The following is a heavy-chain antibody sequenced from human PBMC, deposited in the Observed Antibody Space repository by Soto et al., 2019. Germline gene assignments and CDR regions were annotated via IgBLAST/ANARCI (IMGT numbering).Heavy chain of an antibody. CDR1: GFSLSTSEMS. Sequence: ESGPTLVNPTQTLTMTCTVSGFSLSTSEMSVSWIRQPPGEALEWLARIDWNDAKYYSKYLQTRLTISKDTSRNQVVLTMTNMDPADTATYYCARSYCTSDKCHRGYWFDPWGQGTLFTVSS. D-gene: IGHD2-8*02. V-gene: IGHV2-70*11. J-gene: IGHJ5*02. CDR3: ARSYCTSDKCHRGYWFDP. CDR2: IDWNDAK.